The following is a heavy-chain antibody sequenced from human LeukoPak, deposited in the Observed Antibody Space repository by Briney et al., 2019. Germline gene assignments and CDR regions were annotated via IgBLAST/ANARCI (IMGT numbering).Heavy chain of an antibody. D-gene: IGHD6-25*01. CDR3: ASAAVTARYYYYYMDV. J-gene: IGHJ6*03. Sequence: KSGGSLRLSCAASGFTFSSYSMNWVRQAPGKGLEWVSSISSSSSYIYYADSVKGRFTISRDNAKNSLYLQMNSLRAEDTAVYYCASAAVTARYYYYYMDVWGEGTTVTISS. CDR1: GFTFSSYS. CDR2: ISSSSSYI. V-gene: IGHV3-21*01.